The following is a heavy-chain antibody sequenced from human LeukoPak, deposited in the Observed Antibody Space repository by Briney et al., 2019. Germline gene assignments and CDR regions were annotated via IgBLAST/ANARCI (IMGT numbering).Heavy chain of an antibody. Sequence: PGASLRLSCAASGFTFSSYAMSCVRQAPGKGLEWVSAISGSGGSTYYADSVKGRFTISRDNSKNTLYLQMNSLRAEDTAVYYCAKDSYGDYGKNWFDPWGQGTLVTVSS. V-gene: IGHV3-23*01. D-gene: IGHD4-17*01. J-gene: IGHJ5*02. CDR1: GFTFSSYA. CDR2: ISGSGGST. CDR3: AKDSYGDYGKNWFDP.